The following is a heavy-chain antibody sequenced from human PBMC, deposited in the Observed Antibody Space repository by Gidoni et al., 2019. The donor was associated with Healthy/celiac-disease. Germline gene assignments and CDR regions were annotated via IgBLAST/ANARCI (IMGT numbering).Heavy chain of an antibody. CDR2: ISGSGGST. CDR1: GFTFSSYA. J-gene: IGHJ4*02. CDR3: AKDHVGYCSGGSCYLYFDY. D-gene: IGHD2-15*01. V-gene: IGHV3-23*01. Sequence: VQPGGSLRLSCAASGFTFSSYAMSWVRQAPGKGLEWVSAISGSGGSTYYADSVKGRFTISRDNSKNTLYLQMNSLRAEDTAVYYCAKDHVGYCSGGSCYLYFDYWGQGTLVTVSS.